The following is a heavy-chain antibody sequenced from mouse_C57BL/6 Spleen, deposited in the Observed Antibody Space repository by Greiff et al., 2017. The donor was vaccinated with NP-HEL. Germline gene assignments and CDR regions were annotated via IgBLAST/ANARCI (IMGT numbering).Heavy chain of an antibody. V-gene: IGHV1-53*01. Sequence: QVQLQQPGTELVKPGASVKLSCKASGYTFTSYWMHWVKQRPGQGLEWIGNINPSNGGTNYNEKFKSKATLTVDKSSSTAYMQLSSLTSEDSAVCYWARETMVTSGVYFGDWGQGATLTASS. D-gene: IGHD2-2*01. CDR1: GYTFTSYW. CDR3: ARETMVTSGVYFGD. CDR2: INPSNGGT. J-gene: IGHJ2*01.